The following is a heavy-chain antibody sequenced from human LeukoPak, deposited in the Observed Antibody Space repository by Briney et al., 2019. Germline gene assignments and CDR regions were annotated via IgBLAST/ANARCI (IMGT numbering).Heavy chain of an antibody. CDR1: GFTVSSNY. J-gene: IGHJ2*01. CDR3: ARAPSGWSDYWYFDL. CDR2: IYSGGVT. V-gene: IGHV3-53*01. Sequence: GGSLRLSCAASGFTVSSNYMSWVRQAPGKGLEWVSLIYSGGVTYYADPVKGRFIISRDNSKNTLFLQMNSLRAEDTAVYYCARAPSGWSDYWYFDLWGRGTLVTVSS. D-gene: IGHD6-19*01.